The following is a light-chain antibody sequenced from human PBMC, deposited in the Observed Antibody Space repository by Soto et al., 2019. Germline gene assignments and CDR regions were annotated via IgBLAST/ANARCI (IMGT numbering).Light chain of an antibody. V-gene: IGKV3-15*01. Sequence: EIVMTQSPATLSVSPGERVTLSCRASQSVSSSLAWYQQKPGQAPRLLIYGASTRATGIPARFSGSGSGTEFTLTISSLQSEDFAVYYCQQYNNWPPFTFGPGTKVYIK. CDR1: QSVSSS. J-gene: IGKJ3*01. CDR2: GAS. CDR3: QQYNNWPPFT.